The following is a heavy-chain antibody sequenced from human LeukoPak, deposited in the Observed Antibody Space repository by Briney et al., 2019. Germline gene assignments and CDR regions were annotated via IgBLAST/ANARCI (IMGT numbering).Heavy chain of an antibody. D-gene: IGHD6-6*01. J-gene: IGHJ2*01. V-gene: IGHV4-39*02. CDR1: GGSISSNDYY. CDR2: IHYSGTT. Sequence: SETLSLTCTVSGGSISSNDYYWGWIRQPPGKGLEWIGSIHYSGTTCYNPSLKSRVTISVDMSNNQFSLELSSVTAADTAVYYCARDSSNWYFDLWGRGTLVTVSS. CDR3: ARDSSNWYFDL.